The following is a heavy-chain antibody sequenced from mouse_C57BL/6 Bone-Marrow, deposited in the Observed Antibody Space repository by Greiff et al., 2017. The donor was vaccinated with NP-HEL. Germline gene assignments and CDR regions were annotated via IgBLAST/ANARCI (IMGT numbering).Heavy chain of an antibody. Sequence: VKLQQPGAELVKPGASVTLSCKASGYTFTSYWMQWVKQRPGQGLEWIGVINPGSGGTTYNEQFKGKATLTADKSSSTAYMQLSSLTSEDSAVYFCARRGSLYYFDYWGQGTTLTVSS. CDR2: INPGSGGT. CDR1: GYTFTSYW. CDR3: ARRGSLYYFDY. D-gene: IGHD1-1*01. J-gene: IGHJ2*01. V-gene: IGHV1-54*01.